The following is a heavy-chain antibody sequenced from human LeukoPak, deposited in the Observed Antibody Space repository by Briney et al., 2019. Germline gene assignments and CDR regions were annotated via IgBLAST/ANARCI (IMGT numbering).Heavy chain of an antibody. CDR3: ARRMRDWAGLRGRGTGFDY. D-gene: IGHD2-8*02. CDR2: IYTSGSA. CDR1: GDSISSYY. V-gene: IGHV4-4*07. J-gene: IGHJ4*02. Sequence: SETLSLTCTVSGDSISSYYWSWIRQPAGKGLEWIGRIYTSGSANYNPSLTSRITISVDTSKNQFSLKLSSVTAADTAVYYCARRMRDWAGLRGRGTGFDYWGQGTLVTVSS.